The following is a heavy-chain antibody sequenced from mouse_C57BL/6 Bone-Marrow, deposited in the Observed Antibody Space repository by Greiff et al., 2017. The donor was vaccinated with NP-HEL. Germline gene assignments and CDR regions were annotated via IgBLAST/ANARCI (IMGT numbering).Heavy chain of an antibody. J-gene: IGHJ2*01. CDR3: TTPYYYGGY. Sequence: VQLQQSGAELVRPGASVKLSCTASGFNIKDDYMHWVKQRPEQGLEWIGWIDPENGDTEYASKFQGKATITADTSSNSAYLQLSSLTSEDTAVYYCTTPYYYGGYWGQGTTLTVSS. D-gene: IGHD1-1*01. V-gene: IGHV14-4*01. CDR1: GFNIKDDY. CDR2: IDPENGDT.